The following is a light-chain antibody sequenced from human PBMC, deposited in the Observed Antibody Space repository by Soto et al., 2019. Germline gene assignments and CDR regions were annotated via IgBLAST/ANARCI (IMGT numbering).Light chain of an antibody. J-gene: IGLJ2*01. CDR2: RNN. CDR3: AAWDASLSGYVV. Sequence: QSVLTQPPSASGTPGQRVTISCSGSSSNIGSNYVYWYQQLPGTAPKLLIYRNNQRPSGVPDRCSGSKSGTSASLAIGGLRSEDEADYYCAAWDASLSGYVVFGGGTQLTVL. V-gene: IGLV1-47*01. CDR1: SSNIGSNY.